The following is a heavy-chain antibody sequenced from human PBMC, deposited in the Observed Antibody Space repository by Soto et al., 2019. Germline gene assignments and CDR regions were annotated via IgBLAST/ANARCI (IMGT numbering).Heavy chain of an antibody. V-gene: IGHV3-23*01. Sequence: EVQLLESGGGLVQPGGSLRLSCAASGFTFSSYAMSWVRQAPGKGLEWVSTISHGGGYTYFADSVKGRVTISRDNSKNTLYLQMNSLRAEDTAVYYCAKYRRLHSAWYEQDYWGQGTLVTVSS. J-gene: IGHJ4*02. D-gene: IGHD6-19*01. CDR3: AKYRRLHSAWYEQDY. CDR1: GFTFSSYA. CDR2: ISHGGGYT.